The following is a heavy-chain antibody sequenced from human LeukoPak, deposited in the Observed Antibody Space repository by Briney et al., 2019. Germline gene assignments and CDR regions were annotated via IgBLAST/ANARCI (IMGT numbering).Heavy chain of an antibody. D-gene: IGHD3-22*01. CDR3: AREPPYYYDSSGSEPSFDY. J-gene: IGHJ4*02. Sequence: SETLSLTCTVSGGSISSYYWSWIRQPAGKGLEWIGRIYTSGSTNYNPSLKSRVTISVDKSKNQFSLKLSSVTAADTAVYYCAREPPYYYDSSGSEPSFDYWGQGTLVTVSS. CDR2: IYTSGST. V-gene: IGHV4-4*07. CDR1: GGSISSYY.